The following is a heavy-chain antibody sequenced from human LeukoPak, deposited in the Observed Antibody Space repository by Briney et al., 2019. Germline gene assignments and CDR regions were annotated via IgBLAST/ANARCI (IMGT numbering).Heavy chain of an antibody. V-gene: IGHV1-18*01. CDR1: GYTFTSHG. CDR3: AVTYYYDSSGYRPDAFDI. J-gene: IGHJ3*02. CDR2: ISAYNGNT. D-gene: IGHD3-22*01. Sequence: ASVKVSCKASGYTFTSHGISWVRQAPGQGLEWMGFISAYNGNTNYAQKLQGGVTMTPDTSTSTAYMELRSLRSDDTSVYYCAVTYYYDSSGYRPDAFDIWGQGTMVTVSS.